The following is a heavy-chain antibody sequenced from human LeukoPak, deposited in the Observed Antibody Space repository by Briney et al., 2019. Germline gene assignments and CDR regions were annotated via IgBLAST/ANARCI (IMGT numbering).Heavy chain of an antibody. D-gene: IGHD3-10*01. CDR1: GWSFSGYY. CDR2: INHSGST. CDR3: ALLWFGEGYYYYGMDV. V-gene: IGHV4-34*01. J-gene: IGHJ6*02. Sequence: SETLCLTCAVYGWSFSGYYWSWIRQPPGKGLEWVGEINHSGSTNYNPSLKSRVTISVDTSKNQFSLKLSSVTAADTAVYYCALLWFGEGYYYYGMDVWGQGTTVTVSS.